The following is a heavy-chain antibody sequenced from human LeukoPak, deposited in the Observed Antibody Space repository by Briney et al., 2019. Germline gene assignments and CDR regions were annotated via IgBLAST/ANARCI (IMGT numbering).Heavy chain of an antibody. D-gene: IGHD4-17*01. CDR1: GFTFSSYA. V-gene: IGHV3-23*01. Sequence: PGGSLRLSCAASGFTFSSYAMSWVRQAPGKGLEWVSAISGSGGSTYYADSVKGRFTISRDNSKNTLYLQMNSLRAEDTAVYYCAKDELYYGDYGWFDPWGQGTLVTVSS. J-gene: IGHJ5*02. CDR2: ISGSGGST. CDR3: AKDELYYGDYGWFDP.